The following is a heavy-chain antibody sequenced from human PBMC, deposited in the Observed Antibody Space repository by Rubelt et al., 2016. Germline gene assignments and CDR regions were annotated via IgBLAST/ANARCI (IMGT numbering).Heavy chain of an antibody. CDR3: ATQGYCSSTSCYGAY. Sequence: VQLVESGGGLVQPGGSLRLSCAASGFTFSSYAMHWVRQAPGKGLEWVAVISYDGSNKYYADSVKGRFTISRDNSKNTLYLQMNSLRDEDTAVYYCATQGYCSSTSCYGAYWGQGTLVTVSS. V-gene: IGHV3-30-3*01. D-gene: IGHD2-2*01. CDR1: GFTFSSYA. CDR2: ISYDGSNK. J-gene: IGHJ4*02.